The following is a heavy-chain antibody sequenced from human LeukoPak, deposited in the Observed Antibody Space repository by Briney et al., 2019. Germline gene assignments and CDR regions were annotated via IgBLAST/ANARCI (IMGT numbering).Heavy chain of an antibody. D-gene: IGHD6-6*01. V-gene: IGHV1-2*02. Sequence: AASVKVSCKASGYTFSGFYIHWVRQAPGQGLEWMGWINPNSGVTNYAQKLQGRVTITRDTSIDTAYMQLSRLRSDDTAVYYCARGVEQLVDDAFDIWGQGTMVTVSS. CDR1: GYTFSGFY. CDR3: ARGVEQLVDDAFDI. CDR2: INPNSGVT. J-gene: IGHJ3*02.